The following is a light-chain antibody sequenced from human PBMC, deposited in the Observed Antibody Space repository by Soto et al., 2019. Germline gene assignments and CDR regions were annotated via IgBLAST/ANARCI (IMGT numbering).Light chain of an antibody. V-gene: IGKV1-39*01. Sequence: DIQMTQSPSSLSASVGDRFTITCLTSQNINNYLNWYQQKPGKAPKLLIYGASSLQTGVPSRFSGSGSGTDFTLTISCLQSEDFATYYCQQYYSYSWTFGQGTKVDIK. CDR3: QQYYSYSWT. J-gene: IGKJ1*01. CDR2: GAS. CDR1: QNINNY.